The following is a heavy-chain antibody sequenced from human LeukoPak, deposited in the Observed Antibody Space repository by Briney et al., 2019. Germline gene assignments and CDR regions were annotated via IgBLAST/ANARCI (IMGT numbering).Heavy chain of an antibody. D-gene: IGHD1-26*01. J-gene: IGHJ4*02. CDR3: AKYGPQDSGSSHFDY. V-gene: IGHV3-23*01. Sequence: PGGALRLSCAASGFTFNSYAMSWVRQAAGKGLEWVSAIRDSGSSTHYADSVKGRFTTSRDNSKNTLFLQMNSLRAEDTAIYYCAKYGPQDSGSSHFDYWGQGALVTVSS. CDR2: IRDSGSST. CDR1: GFTFNSYA.